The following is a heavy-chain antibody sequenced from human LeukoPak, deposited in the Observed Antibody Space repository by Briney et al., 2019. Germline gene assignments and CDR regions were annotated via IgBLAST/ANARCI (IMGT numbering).Heavy chain of an antibody. CDR2: ISGSGGST. V-gene: IGHV3-23*01. D-gene: IGHD3-22*01. CDR3: AKGEASYYSDSRGYIY. J-gene: IGHJ4*02. CDR1: GFTFSSYA. Sequence: GGSLRLPCAASGFTFSSYAMSWVRQAPGKGLEWVSAISGSGGSTYYADSVKGRFTISRDNSKNTLYLQMNSLRAEDTAVYYCAKGEASYYSDSRGYIYWGQGTLVTVSS.